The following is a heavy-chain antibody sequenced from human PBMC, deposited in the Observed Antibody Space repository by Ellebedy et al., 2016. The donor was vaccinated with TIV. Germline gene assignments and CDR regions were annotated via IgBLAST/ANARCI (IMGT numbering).Heavy chain of an antibody. Sequence: SVKVSXXASGGTFSNFAISWVRQAPGQGLEWMGGIIPIFGTTNSAQNFQDRVTITADESASTAYMELSSLRSEDTAVYYCATSEIVIVPAASQYYYYAMDVWGQGTTVTVSS. CDR3: ATSEIVIVPAASQYYYYAMDV. CDR1: GGTFSNFA. CDR2: IIPIFGTT. V-gene: IGHV1-69*13. J-gene: IGHJ6*02. D-gene: IGHD2-2*01.